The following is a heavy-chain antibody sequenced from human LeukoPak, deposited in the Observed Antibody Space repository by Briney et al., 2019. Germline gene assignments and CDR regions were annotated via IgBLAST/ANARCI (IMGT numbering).Heavy chain of an antibody. CDR3: ARHYYDSRYPTSGYYMDV. V-gene: IGHV3-11*03. D-gene: IGHD3-22*01. J-gene: IGHJ6*03. Sequence: GGSLRLSCEGSGFSFRDYYMSWIRQTPGKGLEWVSYISNSGTDTNYADSVKGRFTISRDNAKNSLYLQMNSLRAEDMALYYCARHYYDSRYPTSGYYMDVWGKGTTVTVSS. CDR2: ISNSGTDT. CDR1: GFSFRDYY.